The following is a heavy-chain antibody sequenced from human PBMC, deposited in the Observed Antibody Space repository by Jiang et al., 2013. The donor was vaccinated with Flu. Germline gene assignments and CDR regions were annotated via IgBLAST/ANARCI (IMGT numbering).Heavy chain of an antibody. V-gene: IGHV5-51*01. CDR1: GHIFSSYC. J-gene: IGHJ3*01. CDR3: ARQSGVRGWPKASPAELPSAFDV. D-gene: IGHD3-3*01. Sequence: GAEVKKPGESLKISCEGSGHIFSSYCIAWVRQMPGKGLEWMGIICPDDSGTTYSPSFQGQVTISADKSISTAYLQWGSLKASDTAMYYCARQSGVRGWPKASPAELPSAFDVWGQGTMVTVSS. CDR2: ICPDDSGT.